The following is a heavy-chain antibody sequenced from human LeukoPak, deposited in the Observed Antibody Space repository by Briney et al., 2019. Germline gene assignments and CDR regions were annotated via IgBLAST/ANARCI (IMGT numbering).Heavy chain of an antibody. V-gene: IGHV1-46*01. D-gene: IGHD4-17*01. CDR2: INPSGGGT. CDR1: GYTFTSYY. Sequence: ASVKVSCKASGYTFTSYYMHWVRQAPGQGLEWMGIINPSGGGTSYAQKFLGSVTMTRDTSTRTVYMELSRLRSEDTAVYYCARTTVTTSAIDYWGQGTLVTVSS. CDR3: ARTTVTTSAIDY. J-gene: IGHJ4*02.